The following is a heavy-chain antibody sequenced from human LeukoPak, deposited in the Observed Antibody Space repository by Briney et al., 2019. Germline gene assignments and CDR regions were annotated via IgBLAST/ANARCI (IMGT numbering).Heavy chain of an antibody. CDR2: ISAYNGNT. Sequence: ASVKVSCKASGYTFTSYGISWVRQAPGQGLEWMGWISAYNGNTNHAQKLQGRVTTTTDTSTSTAYMELRSLRSDDTAVYYCARATRVVTAILNWFDPWGQGTLVTVSS. J-gene: IGHJ5*02. CDR1: GYTFTSYG. CDR3: ARATRVVTAILNWFDP. V-gene: IGHV1-18*01. D-gene: IGHD2-21*02.